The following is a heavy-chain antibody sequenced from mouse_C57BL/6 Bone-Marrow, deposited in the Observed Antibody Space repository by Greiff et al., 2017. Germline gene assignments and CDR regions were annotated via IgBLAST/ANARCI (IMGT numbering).Heavy chain of an antibody. CDR3: ARVYYSYALDY. CDR2: IDPGDGNT. D-gene: IGHD2-12*01. CDR1: GYTFTSYW. Sequence: QVQLQQPGAELVKPGASVKLSCKASGYTFTSYWMTWVKQRPGQGLEWIGEIDPGDGNTKYNQKFKGKATLTVDTSSSTAYMQLSSLTSEDTAVYYCARVYYSYALDYWGQGTSITVSS. V-gene: IGHV1-55*01. J-gene: IGHJ4*01.